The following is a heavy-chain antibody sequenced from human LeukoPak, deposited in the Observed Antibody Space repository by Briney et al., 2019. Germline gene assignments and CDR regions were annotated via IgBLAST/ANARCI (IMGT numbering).Heavy chain of an antibody. J-gene: IGHJ4*02. CDR3: AKSRGGLASVGY. V-gene: IGHV3-30*18. CDR1: GFTFSSYG. D-gene: IGHD3-10*01. Sequence: GRSLRLSCAASGFTFSSYGMHWVRQAPGKGLEWVAVISYDGSSKYYADSVKGRFTISRDNSKNTLYLQMNSLRAEDTAVYYCAKSRGGLASVGYWGQGTLVTVSS. CDR2: ISYDGSSK.